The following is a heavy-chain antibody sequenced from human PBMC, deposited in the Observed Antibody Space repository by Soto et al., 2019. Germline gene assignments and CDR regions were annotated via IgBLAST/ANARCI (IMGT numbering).Heavy chain of an antibody. CDR2: ISYDGSNK. J-gene: IGHJ6*02. V-gene: IGHV3-30-3*01. CDR3: ARDSLGEVDYYCVMDV. CDR1: GFTFSSYA. Sequence: GGSLRLSCAASGFTFSSYAMHWVRQAPGKGLEWVAVISYDGSNKYYADSVKGRFTISRDNSKNTLYLQMNSLRAEDTAVYYCARDSLGEVDYYCVMDVWGQGPTVTVYS. D-gene: IGHD3-16*02.